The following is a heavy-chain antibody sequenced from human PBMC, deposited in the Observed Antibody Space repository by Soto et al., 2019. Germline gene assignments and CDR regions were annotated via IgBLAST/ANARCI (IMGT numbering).Heavy chain of an antibody. J-gene: IGHJ4*02. CDR3: ATRSPAFDY. CDR2: ISTYKGHT. Sequence: QVQLVQSGPEVKKPGASVKVSCKTSGYTFTSYGISWVRQAPGQGLEWMGWISTYKGHTNYAQKFQGRVTMTTDTSTSTAYMELRSLRSDDTAVYYCATRSPAFDYWGQGTLVTVSS. CDR1: GYTFTSYG. V-gene: IGHV1-18*01.